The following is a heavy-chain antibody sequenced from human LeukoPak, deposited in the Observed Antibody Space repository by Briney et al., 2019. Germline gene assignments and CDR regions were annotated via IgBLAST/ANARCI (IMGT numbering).Heavy chain of an antibody. D-gene: IGHD6-13*01. V-gene: IGHV1-2*02. J-gene: IGHJ4*02. CDR2: INPNSGGT. CDR3: AISSSWYYYFDY. CDR1: GYTFSDYY. Sequence: ASVKVSCKASGYTFSDYYMHWVRQAPGQGLEWMGWINPNSGGTNYAQKFQGRVTMTRDTSISTAYMELSRLRSDDTAVYYCAISSSWYYYFDYWGQGTLVTVSS.